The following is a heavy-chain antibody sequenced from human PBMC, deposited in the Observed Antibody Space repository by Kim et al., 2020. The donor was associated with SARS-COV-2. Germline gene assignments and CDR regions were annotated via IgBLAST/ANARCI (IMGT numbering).Heavy chain of an antibody. CDR1: GGSFSGYY. CDR3: SSPRCCSGSSCSQRGRFD. CDR2: INHSGST. Sequence: SETLSLTCAVYGGSFSGYYWSWIRQPPGKGLVWIGEINHSGSTTYNPSLKSRLTITLDTSKNQFSLQLISVTTADTAVDYCSSPRCCSGSSCSQRGRFD. V-gene: IGHV4-34*01. D-gene: IGHD2-15*01. J-gene: IGHJ4*01.